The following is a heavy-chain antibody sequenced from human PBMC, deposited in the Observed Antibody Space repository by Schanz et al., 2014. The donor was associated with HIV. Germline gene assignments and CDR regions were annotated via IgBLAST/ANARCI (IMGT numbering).Heavy chain of an antibody. CDR3: ARGPKWEGLMGV. CDR2: MNPSTGNS. J-gene: IGHJ6*02. Sequence: QVQLVQSGSEVKKPGASVKVSCKASGYTFINYDIHWVRQASGLGLEWMGWMNPSTGNSGYAQMFQVRVTMTRATSKSTAYLAVDRLKSENTAVDYGARGPKWEGLMGVWGQGTTVIVSS. D-gene: IGHD1-26*01. CDR1: GYTFINYD. V-gene: IGHV1-8*01.